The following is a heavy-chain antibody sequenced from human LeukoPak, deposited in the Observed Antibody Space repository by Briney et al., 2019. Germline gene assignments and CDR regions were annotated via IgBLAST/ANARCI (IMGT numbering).Heavy chain of an antibody. CDR3: ARDMVRGVKAYLPWFDP. D-gene: IGHD3-10*01. J-gene: IGHJ5*02. CDR2: MYVSGST. CDR1: GDSISSYY. Sequence: PSETLSLTCTVSGDSISSYYWSWIRQPAAKGLEWIGRMYVSGSTNYNPSLKSQVTMSVDTANNQISLKMTSVTAADTAFYYCARDMVRGVKAYLPWFDPWGQGILVTVST. V-gene: IGHV4-4*07.